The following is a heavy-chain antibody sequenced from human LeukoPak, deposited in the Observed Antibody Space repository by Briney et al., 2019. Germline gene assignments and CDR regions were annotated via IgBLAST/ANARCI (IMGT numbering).Heavy chain of an antibody. D-gene: IGHD3/OR15-3a*01. V-gene: IGHV4-39*01. CDR3: ARHMISPYAFDI. CDR2: IYSSGST. CDR1: GGSISSSNYY. Sequence: TSETLSLTCTVSGGSISSSNYYWGWIRRPPGKGLEWIGSIYSSGSTYYNASLKSRVTISVDTSRNQFSLKLSSLTAADTAVYYCARHMISPYAFDIWVQGTMVTVSS. J-gene: IGHJ3*02.